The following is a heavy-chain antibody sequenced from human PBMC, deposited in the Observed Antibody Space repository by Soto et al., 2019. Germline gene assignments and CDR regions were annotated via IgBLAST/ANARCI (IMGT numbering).Heavy chain of an antibody. V-gene: IGHV3-66*01. Sequence: EVQLVESGGGLVQPGGSLRLSCAASGFTVSSNYMSWVRQAPGKGLEWVSVIYSGGSTYYADSVKGRFTISRDNSKNTRYLQMNSLRAEDTAVYSCASTGGYSRGFTDYWGQGTLVTVSS. D-gene: IGHD6-19*01. CDR3: ASTGGYSRGFTDY. CDR2: IYSGGST. CDR1: GFTVSSNY. J-gene: IGHJ4*02.